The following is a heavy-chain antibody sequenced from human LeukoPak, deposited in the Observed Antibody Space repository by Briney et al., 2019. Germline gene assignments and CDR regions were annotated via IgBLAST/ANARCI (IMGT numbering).Heavy chain of an antibody. D-gene: IGHD1-1*01. J-gene: IGHJ4*02. CDR3: AKGGPERRHETPNDY. V-gene: IGHV3-33*06. CDR1: GFTFSSYG. Sequence: GRSLRLSCAASGFTFSSYGMNWVRQAPGKGLEWVASIWYDGSNKNYVDSVKGRFTISRDSYKNTLYLQMKSLRAEDTAVYYCAKGGPERRHETPNDYWGQGTLVTVSS. CDR2: IWYDGSNK.